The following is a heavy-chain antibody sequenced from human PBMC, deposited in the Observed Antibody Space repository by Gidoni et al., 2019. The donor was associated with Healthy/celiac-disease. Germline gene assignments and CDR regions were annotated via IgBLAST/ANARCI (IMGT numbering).Heavy chain of an antibody. CDR1: GGSISRYY. CDR3: ARGGRVRGVISLGWFDP. J-gene: IGHJ5*02. Sequence: QVQLQESGPGLVKPSETLSLTCTVSGGSISRYYWSWIRQPPGKGLEWIGYIYYSGSTNYNPSLKSRVTISVDTSKNQFSLKLSSVTAADTAVYYCARGGRVRGVISLGWFDPWGQGTLVTVSS. CDR2: IYYSGST. V-gene: IGHV4-59*01. D-gene: IGHD3-10*01.